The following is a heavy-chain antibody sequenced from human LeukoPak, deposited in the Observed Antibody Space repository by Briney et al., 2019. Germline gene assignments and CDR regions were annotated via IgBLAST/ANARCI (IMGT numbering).Heavy chain of an antibody. Sequence: GGSLRLSCAASGFTFNKYGMHWVRQAPGKEPEWVALISYDESDKYYAHSVKGRFTISRDNSKNTLFLQMNSLRREDTAVYYCAKDLVKAVDGTGDYWGQGTLVTVSA. J-gene: IGHJ4*02. CDR3: AKDLVKAVDGTGDY. CDR1: GFTFNKYG. D-gene: IGHD6-19*01. V-gene: IGHV3-30*18. CDR2: ISYDESDK.